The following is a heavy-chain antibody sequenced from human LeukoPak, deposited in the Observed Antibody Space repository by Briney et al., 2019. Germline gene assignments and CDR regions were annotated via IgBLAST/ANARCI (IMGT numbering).Heavy chain of an antibody. J-gene: IGHJ6*03. CDR3: ARVAAAGVYYYYYMDV. CDR1: GFTFSSYA. D-gene: IGHD6-13*01. Sequence: GGSPRLSCAASGFTFSSYAMHWVRQAPGKGLEWVAVISYDGSNKYYADSVKGRFTISRDNSKNTLYLQMNSLRAEDTAVYYCARVAAAGVYYYYYMDVWGKGTTVTVSS. CDR2: ISYDGSNK. V-gene: IGHV3-30*04.